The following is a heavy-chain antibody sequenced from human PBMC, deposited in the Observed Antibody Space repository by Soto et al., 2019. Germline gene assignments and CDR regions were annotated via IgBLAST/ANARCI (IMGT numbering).Heavy chain of an antibody. CDR2: INHSGST. Sequence: SETLSLTCAVYGGSFSGYYWSWIRQPPGKGLEWIGEINHSGSTNYNPSLKSRVTVSVDTSKNQFSLKLSSVTAADTAVYYCARDPISSGWAMDVWGQGTTVTVSS. CDR1: GGSFSGYY. J-gene: IGHJ6*02. D-gene: IGHD6-19*01. V-gene: IGHV4-34*01. CDR3: ARDPISSGWAMDV.